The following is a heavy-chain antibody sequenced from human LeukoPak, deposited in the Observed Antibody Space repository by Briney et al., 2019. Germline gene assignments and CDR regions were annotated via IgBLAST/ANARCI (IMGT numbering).Heavy chain of an antibody. J-gene: IGHJ5*02. CDR1: GYTFTSYG. CDR3: ARDGYSSSWYSNNWFDR. V-gene: IGHV1-18*01. Sequence: ASVKVSCKASGYTFTSYGISWVRQAPGQGLEWMGWLSAYNGNTNYAQKLQGRVTMTTDTSTSTAYMELRSLRSDDTAVYYCARDGYSSSWYSNNWFDRWGQGTLVTVSS. CDR2: LSAYNGNT. D-gene: IGHD6-13*01.